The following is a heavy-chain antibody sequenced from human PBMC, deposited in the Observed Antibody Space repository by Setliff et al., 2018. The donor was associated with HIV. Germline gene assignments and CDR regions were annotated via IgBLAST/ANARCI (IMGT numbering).Heavy chain of an antibody. CDR2: ITSGGGTI. V-gene: IGHV3-48*03. J-gene: IGHJ4*02. CDR1: GFTFSTYD. D-gene: IGHD5-18*01. Sequence: PGGSLRLSCAASGFTFSTYDMNWVRQAPGKGLEWISYITSGGGTIYYADSVKGRFTISRDNAKKSLYLQMNSLRAEDTAVYYCARDFSPDTGYYFDYWGQGTLVTVSS. CDR3: ARDFSPDTGYYFDY.